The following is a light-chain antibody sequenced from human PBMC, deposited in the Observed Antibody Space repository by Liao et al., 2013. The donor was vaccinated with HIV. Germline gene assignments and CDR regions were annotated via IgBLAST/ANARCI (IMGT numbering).Light chain of an antibody. CDR3: QVWDSNSDHNV. J-gene: IGLJ1*01. Sequence: SYELTQPPSVSVAPGQTARIPCGGNSIGSKSVNWYQQKPGQAPVLVMYYDTNRPSGIPERFSGANSGNTATLTISRVEAGDEAEYYCQVWDSNSDHNVFGSGTQVTVL. CDR2: YDT. V-gene: IGLV3-21*01. CDR1: SIGSKS.